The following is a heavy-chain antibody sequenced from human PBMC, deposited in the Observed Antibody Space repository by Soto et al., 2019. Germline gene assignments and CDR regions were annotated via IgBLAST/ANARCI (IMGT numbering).Heavy chain of an antibody. CDR1: GGSISSGGYY. CDR3: ARELAPRDHLAY. V-gene: IGHV4-31*03. CDR2: IYYIGSI. J-gene: IGHJ4*01. Sequence: SETLSLTCTVSGGSISSGGYYWSWIRQHPGKGLEWIGYIYYIGSIYYNPSLKSRVTISVDTSKNQFSLKLSSVTAADTAVYYGARELAPRDHLAYWGNGTLVTVAA. D-gene: IGHD3-3*02.